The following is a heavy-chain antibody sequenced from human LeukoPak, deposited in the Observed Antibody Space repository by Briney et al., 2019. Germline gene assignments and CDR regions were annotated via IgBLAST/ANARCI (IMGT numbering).Heavy chain of an antibody. Sequence: GGSLRLSCAASGFTFDDYAMHWVRQAPGKGLEWVSGISWNSGSIGYADSVKGRFTISRDNAKNSLYLQMNSLRAEDTALYYCAKDSFFRANGKYGDGFDYWGQGTLVTVSS. CDR2: ISWNSGSI. CDR1: GFTFDDYA. J-gene: IGHJ4*02. D-gene: IGHD4-17*01. CDR3: AKDSFFRANGKYGDGFDY. V-gene: IGHV3-9*01.